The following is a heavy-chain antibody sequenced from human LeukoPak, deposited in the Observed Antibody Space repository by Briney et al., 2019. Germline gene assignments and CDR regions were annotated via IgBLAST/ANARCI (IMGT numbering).Heavy chain of an antibody. J-gene: IGHJ4*02. CDR1: GFTFSSYA. Sequence: GGSLRLSCAASGFTFSSYAMSWVRQAPGKGLEWVSAISGSGDSTYYADSVKGRFTISRDNSKNTLYLQMNSLRAEDTAVYYCAKDLCSGGSCYFGYDYWGQGTLVTVSS. D-gene: IGHD2-15*01. V-gene: IGHV3-23*01. CDR2: ISGSGDST. CDR3: AKDLCSGGSCYFGYDY.